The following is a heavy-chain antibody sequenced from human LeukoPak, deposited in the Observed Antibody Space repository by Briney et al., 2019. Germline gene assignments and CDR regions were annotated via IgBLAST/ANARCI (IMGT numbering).Heavy chain of an antibody. Sequence: PSETLSLTCTVSGGSISSHYWSWIRQPPGKGLEWIGYIYYSGSTNYNPSLKSRVTISVDTSKNQFSLKLSSVTAADTAVYYCARDREGGFDYWGQGTLVTVSS. CDR3: ARDREGGFDY. J-gene: IGHJ4*02. CDR2: IYYSGST. V-gene: IGHV4-59*11. CDR1: GGSISSHY.